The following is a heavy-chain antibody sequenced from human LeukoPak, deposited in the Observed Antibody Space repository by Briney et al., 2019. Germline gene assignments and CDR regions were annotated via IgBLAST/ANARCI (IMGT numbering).Heavy chain of an antibody. CDR1: GYTFTGYY. V-gene: IGHV1-18*04. D-gene: IGHD3-9*01. CDR2: ISAYNGNT. J-gene: IGHJ4*02. Sequence: ASVKVSCKASGYTFTGYYMHWVRQAPGQGLEWMGWISAYNGNTNYAQKLQGRVTMTTDTSTSTAYMELRSLRSDDTAVYYCARDGDYDILTGYYGIGRNDYWGQGTLVTVSS. CDR3: ARDGDYDILTGYYGIGRNDY.